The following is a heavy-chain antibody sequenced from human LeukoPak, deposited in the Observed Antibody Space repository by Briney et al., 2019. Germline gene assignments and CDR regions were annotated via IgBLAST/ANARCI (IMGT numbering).Heavy chain of an antibody. J-gene: IGHJ4*02. CDR2: ISGSGGII. D-gene: IGHD4-17*01. Sequence: GGSLGLSCAASGFTFSSFGMSWVRQAPGKGLEWVSTISGSGGIIDYADSVKGRFTFSRDNSRNMVYLQMNSLRAEDTAVYYCAKDLPDYGDYIEGYWGQGTLVTVSS. CDR1: GFTFSSFG. CDR3: AKDLPDYGDYIEGY. V-gene: IGHV3-23*01.